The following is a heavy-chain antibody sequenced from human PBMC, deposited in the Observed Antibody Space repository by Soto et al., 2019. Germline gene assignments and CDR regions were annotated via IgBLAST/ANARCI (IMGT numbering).Heavy chain of an antibody. CDR1: GFTFSSYA. Sequence: EVQLLESGGGLVQPGGSLRLSCAASGFTFSSYAMSWVRQAPGKGLEWVSAISGSGGSTYYADSVKGRFTISRDNSTNTLHLQQTSLITEDTAVYYCAKNTAYSGDGRGFSYYYYYMDVWAKGPTVTVSS. V-gene: IGHV3-23*01. CDR3: AKNTAYSGDGRGFSYYYYYMDV. J-gene: IGHJ6*03. D-gene: IGHD5-12*01. CDR2: ISGSGGST.